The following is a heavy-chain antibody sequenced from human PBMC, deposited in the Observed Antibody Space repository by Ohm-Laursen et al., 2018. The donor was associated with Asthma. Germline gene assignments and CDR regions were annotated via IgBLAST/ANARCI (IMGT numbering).Heavy chain of an antibody. J-gene: IGHJ6*02. V-gene: IGHV3-21*06. Sequence: SLRLSCTASGFTFNNYSMNWVRQAPGKGLERVSFISYNSNYMYNADSVRGRFTISRDNAKNSLFLQMNSLRADDTAVYYCARVKSYNFWSRYSTYYYGMDVWGQGTTVTVSS. CDR1: GFTFNNYS. CDR2: ISYNSNYM. D-gene: IGHD3-3*01. CDR3: ARVKSYNFWSRYSTYYYGMDV.